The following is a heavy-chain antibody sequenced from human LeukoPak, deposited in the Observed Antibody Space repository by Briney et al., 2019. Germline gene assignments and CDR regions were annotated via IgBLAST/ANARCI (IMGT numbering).Heavy chain of an antibody. D-gene: IGHD4-17*01. J-gene: IGHJ4*02. Sequence: GGSLRLSCAASGFTFSSYEMNWVRQAPGKGLEWVSYISSSGSTIYYADSVKGRFTITRDNAKNSLYLQMNSLRAEDTAVYYCARSYGDYFDYWGQGTLVTVSS. CDR1: GFTFSSYE. CDR2: ISSSGSTI. CDR3: ARSYGDYFDY. V-gene: IGHV3-48*03.